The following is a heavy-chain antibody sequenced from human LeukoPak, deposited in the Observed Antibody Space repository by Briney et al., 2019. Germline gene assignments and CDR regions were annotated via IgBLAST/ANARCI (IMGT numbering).Heavy chain of an antibody. V-gene: IGHV3-11*03. CDR3: ATRGHSSSWYYFDY. CDR2: ISGSSSYT. J-gene: IGHJ4*02. Sequence: GASLRLSCAASGFTFSDYYMNCIRQAPGKGLEWVSYISGSSSYTNYADSVKGRFTISRDNAKNSLYLQMNSLRAEDTAVYYCATRGHSSSWYYFDYWGQGTLVTVSS. CDR1: GFTFSDYY. D-gene: IGHD6-13*01.